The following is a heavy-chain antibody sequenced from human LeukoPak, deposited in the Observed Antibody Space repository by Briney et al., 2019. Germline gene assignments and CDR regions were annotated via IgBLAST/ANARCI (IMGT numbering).Heavy chain of an antibody. D-gene: IGHD3-22*01. J-gene: IGHJ4*02. Sequence: LSLTCAVYGGSFSGYYWSWIRQPPGKGLEWIGEINHSGSTNYNPSLKSRVTISVDTSKNQFSLKLSSVTAADTAVYYCARGARVRTFYDSSGYYYYWGQGTLVTVSS. CDR3: ARGARVRTFYDSSGYYYY. V-gene: IGHV4-34*01. CDR2: INHSGST. CDR1: GGSFSGYY.